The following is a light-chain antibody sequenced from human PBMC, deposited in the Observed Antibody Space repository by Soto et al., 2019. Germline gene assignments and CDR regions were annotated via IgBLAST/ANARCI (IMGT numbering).Light chain of an antibody. J-gene: IGKJ2*01. CDR3: EQYGGSPPYT. Sequence: EIVLTQSPGTLSLSPGERATLSCRASQSVSSGYLAWYQQKPGQTPRLLIYAASSRANGIPDRFSGSGSGTDFTLTISRLEPEDFAVYYCEQYGGSPPYTVGQGTKLEIK. CDR2: AAS. CDR1: QSVSSGY. V-gene: IGKV3-20*01.